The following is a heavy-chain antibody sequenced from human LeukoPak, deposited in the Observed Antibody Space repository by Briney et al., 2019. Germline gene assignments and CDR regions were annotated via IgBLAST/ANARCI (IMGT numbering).Heavy chain of an antibody. Sequence: PSETLSLTCAVYGGSFSGYYWSWIRQPPGKGLEWIGEINHSGSTNYNPSLKSRVTISVDTSKNQFSLKLSPVTAADTAVYYCARQLVKNNWFDPWGQGTLVTVSS. CDR2: INHSGST. CDR3: ARQLVKNNWFDP. V-gene: IGHV4-34*01. J-gene: IGHJ5*02. D-gene: IGHD6-13*01. CDR1: GGSFSGYY.